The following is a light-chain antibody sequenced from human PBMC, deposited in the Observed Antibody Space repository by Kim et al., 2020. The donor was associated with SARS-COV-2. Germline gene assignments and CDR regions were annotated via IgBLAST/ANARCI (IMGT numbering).Light chain of an antibody. CDR1: QSVSSW. J-gene: IGKJ2*02. V-gene: IGKV1-5*03. Sequence: DIQMTQSPSTLSASVGDRVTITCRASQSVSSWLAWYQQKPGKATNLLIYKASSLETGVPSRFSGSGSGTEFTLTISSLQPDDFATYYCQEYKTSSGTFGQGTKLEI. CDR2: KAS. CDR3: QEYKTSSGT.